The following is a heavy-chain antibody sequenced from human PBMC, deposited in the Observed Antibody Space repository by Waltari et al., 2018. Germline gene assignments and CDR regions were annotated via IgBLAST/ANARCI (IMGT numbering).Heavy chain of an antibody. CDR3: AKGRSSGNWFDP. CDR1: GFTLSDSA. J-gene: IGHJ5*02. V-gene: IGHV3-43D*04. D-gene: IGHD6-6*01. CDR2: ISWDGGST. Sequence: EVQLVESGGVVVQPGGSLRLSCAASGFTLSDSAMTWVRQAPGKGLECVSLISWDGGSTYYADSVKGRFTISRDNSKNSLYLQMNSLRAEDTALYYCAKGRSSGNWFDPWGQGTLVTVSS.